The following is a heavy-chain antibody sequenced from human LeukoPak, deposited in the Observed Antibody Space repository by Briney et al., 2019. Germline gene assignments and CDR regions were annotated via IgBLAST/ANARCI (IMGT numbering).Heavy chain of an antibody. CDR1: GXTFSSYA. V-gene: IGHV3-23*01. D-gene: IGHD1-26*01. J-gene: IGHJ2*01. CDR3: AKDRTVGASYWYFDL. CDR2: ISGSGGST. Sequence: GSLRLXXXASGXTFSSYAMNWVRQAPGKGLEWVSGISGSGGSTYYADSVKGRFTISRDSSKNTLFLHMNTLRAEDTAIYYCAKDRTVGASYWYFDLWGRGTLVTVSS.